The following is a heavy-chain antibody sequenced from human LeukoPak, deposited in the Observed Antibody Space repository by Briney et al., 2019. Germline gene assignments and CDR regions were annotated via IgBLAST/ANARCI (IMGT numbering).Heavy chain of an antibody. V-gene: IGHV3-20*01. J-gene: IGHJ4*02. CDR1: GFTVDDYG. D-gene: IGHD3-10*01. CDR2: INWKGGST. Sequence: GRSLRLSWAASGFTVDDYGMSWVRQAPGKWREWVSGINWKGGSTVYAESMKGRFTIFRDHAKNSLYLQMNSLTAEDTALYDCARAGGSGSSPPDYWGQGPLVTVPS. CDR3: ARAGGSGSSPPDY.